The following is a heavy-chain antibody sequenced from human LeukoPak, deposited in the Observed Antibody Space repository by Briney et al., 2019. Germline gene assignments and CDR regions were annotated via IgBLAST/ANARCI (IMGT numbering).Heavy chain of an antibody. CDR3: ARDQSGYDFWSGYLYYFDY. Sequence: ASVKVSCKASGYTFTSYGISWVRQAPGQGLEWMGWISAYNGNTNYAQKLQGRVTMTTDTSTSTAYMELRSLRSDDTAVYYCARDQSGYDFWSGYLYYFDYWGQGTLVTVSS. V-gene: IGHV1-18*01. J-gene: IGHJ4*02. D-gene: IGHD3-3*01. CDR2: ISAYNGNT. CDR1: GYTFTSYG.